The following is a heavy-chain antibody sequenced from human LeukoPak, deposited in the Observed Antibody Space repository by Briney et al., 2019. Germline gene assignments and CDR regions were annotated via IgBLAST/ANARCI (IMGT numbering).Heavy chain of an antibody. CDR1: GFIFSSYW. CDR2: ITSSSSSN. Sequence: GGSLRLSCAASGFIFSSYWMSWVRQAPGKGLEWISYITSSSSSNSYADSVKGRFSISRDNAKNSLYLQMNSLRAEDTAVYYCARDRIAARLYYYYYMDVWGKGTTVTVSS. V-gene: IGHV3-48*01. D-gene: IGHD6-6*01. CDR3: ARDRIAARLYYYYYMDV. J-gene: IGHJ6*03.